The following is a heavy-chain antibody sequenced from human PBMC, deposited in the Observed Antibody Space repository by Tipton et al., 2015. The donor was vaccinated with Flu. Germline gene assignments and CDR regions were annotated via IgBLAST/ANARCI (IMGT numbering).Heavy chain of an antibody. CDR1: GFSISTHD. CDR2: ISSGSRSI. D-gene: IGHD1-14*01. CDR3: ARDQTSGYAFDI. V-gene: IGHV3-48*03. Sequence: PRLSCAAAGFSISTHDMTWVRQAPGKGLEWISYISSGSRSIYFADSVKGRFTISRDNAKRSVYLQMSSLRAEDTAVYYCARDQTSGYAFDIWGQGTTVTVSS. J-gene: IGHJ3*02.